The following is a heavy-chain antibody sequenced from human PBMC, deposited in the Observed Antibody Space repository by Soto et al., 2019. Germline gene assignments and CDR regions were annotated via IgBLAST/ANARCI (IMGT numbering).Heavy chain of an antibody. CDR3: ARAAVALRPGEFVY. CDR1: GFTVSNNY. J-gene: IGHJ4*02. Sequence: PGGSLRLSCAVSGFTVSNNYMNWVRQAPGKGLEWVSVIYSDGSTYYADSVKGRFTISRDNSKNTVFLQMNTLRAADMAVYYCARAAVALRPGEFVYWGQGTLVTVSS. V-gene: IGHV3-53*01. D-gene: IGHD3-10*01. CDR2: IYSDGST.